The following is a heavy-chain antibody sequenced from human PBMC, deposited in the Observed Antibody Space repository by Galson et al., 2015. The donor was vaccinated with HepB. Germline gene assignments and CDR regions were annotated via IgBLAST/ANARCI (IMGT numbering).Heavy chain of an antibody. CDR3: AVASVLYVVDE. CDR1: GYTFTGYY. D-gene: IGHD2-8*01. J-gene: IGHJ4*02. CDR2: IKPSSGDT. V-gene: IGHV1-2*02. Sequence: SVKISCKASGYTFTGYYIHWVRQAPGQGLEWMGWIKPSSGDTDYAQKFQGRVTLTRDTSISTAYMELSSLRFDDKSVNFCAVASVLYVVDEWGQGTLVTVSS.